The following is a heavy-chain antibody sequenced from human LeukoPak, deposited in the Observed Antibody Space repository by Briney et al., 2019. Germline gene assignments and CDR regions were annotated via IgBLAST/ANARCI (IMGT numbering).Heavy chain of an antibody. CDR1: GGSISSYY. CDR3: ARGEYSSGWYY. J-gene: IGHJ4*02. CDR2: IYYSGST. V-gene: IGHV4-59*01. D-gene: IGHD6-19*01. Sequence: PSETLSLTCTVSGGSISSYYWSWIRQPPGKGLEWIGYIYYSGSTNYNPSLKSRVTISVDTSKNQFSLKLSSVTAVDTAVYYCARGEYSSGWYYWGQGTLVTVSS.